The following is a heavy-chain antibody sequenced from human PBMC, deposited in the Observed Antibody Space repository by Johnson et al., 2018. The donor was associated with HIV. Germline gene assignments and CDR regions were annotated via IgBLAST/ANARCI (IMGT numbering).Heavy chain of an antibody. Sequence: VQLVESGGGLVQPGGSLRLSCAASGFTFSNHYMDWVRQAPGKGLEWVGRIRNKANSYTTEYAASVRGRFTISRDDSKNSLYLQMNSLRADDTAVYYCARALTTDAFDIWGQGTMVTVSS. CDR3: ARALTTDAFDI. D-gene: IGHD4-17*01. V-gene: IGHV3-72*01. CDR1: GFTFSNHY. J-gene: IGHJ3*02. CDR2: IRNKANSYTT.